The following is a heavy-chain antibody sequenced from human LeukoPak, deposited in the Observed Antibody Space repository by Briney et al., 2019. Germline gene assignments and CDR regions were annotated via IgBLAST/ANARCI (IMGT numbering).Heavy chain of an antibody. V-gene: IGHV3-7*04. CDR3: ARGVLGGKKLVKDIFDY. CDR2: IKQDGSEK. CDR1: GFTFSSYW. D-gene: IGHD6-13*01. Sequence: GGSLRLSCAASGFTFSSYWMSWVRQAPGKGLEWVANIKQDGSEKYYVDSVKGRFTISRDNAKNSLYLQMNSLRAEDTAVYYCARGVLGGKKLVKDIFDYWGQGTLVTVSS. J-gene: IGHJ4*02.